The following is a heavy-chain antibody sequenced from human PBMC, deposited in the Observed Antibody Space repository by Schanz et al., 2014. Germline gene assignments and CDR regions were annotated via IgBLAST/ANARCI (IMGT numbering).Heavy chain of an antibody. V-gene: IGHV5-10-1*03. CDR3: SRQSYFGSATHGGSL. D-gene: IGHD3-10*01. Sequence: LLEQSGAEVRKPGDSLRISCKTSGDTFTKFWISWVRQVPGKGLEWMGKIDPSDSQVNYGPSFQGHVTISADKSTNIVSLEWRSLKASDTAMYYCSRQSYFGSATHGGSLWGRGTLVTVSS. CDR2: IDPSDSQV. J-gene: IGHJ4*02. CDR1: GDTFTKFW.